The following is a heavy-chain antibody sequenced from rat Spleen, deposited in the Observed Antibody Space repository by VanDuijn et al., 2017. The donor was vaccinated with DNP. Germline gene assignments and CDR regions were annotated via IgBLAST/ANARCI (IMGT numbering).Heavy chain of an antibody. CDR1: GYSITSSYR. CDR2: INSADNT. CDR3: ARWPGYNPPYAMDA. D-gene: IGHD1-4*01. Sequence: EVQLQESGPGLVKPSQSLSLTCSVTGYSITSSYRWNWIRKFPGNKLEWMGSINSADNTNYNPSLKSRISITRDTSKNQFFLQVNSVKTEDTATYYCARWPGYNPPYAMDAWGQGTSVTVSS. J-gene: IGHJ4*01. V-gene: IGHV3-3*01.